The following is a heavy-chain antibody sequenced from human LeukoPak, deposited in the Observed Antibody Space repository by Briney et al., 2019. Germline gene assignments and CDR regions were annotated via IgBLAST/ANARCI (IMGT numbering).Heavy chain of an antibody. CDR2: IYYSGST. Sequence: SETLSLTCTVSGGSISSGDYYWSWIRQPPGKGLEWIEYIYYSGSTYYNPSLKSRVTISVDTSKNQFSLKLSSVTAADTAVYYCARDCSSTSDVDAFDIWGQGTMVTVSS. CDR1: GGSISSGDYY. J-gene: IGHJ3*02. CDR3: ARDCSSTSDVDAFDI. D-gene: IGHD2-2*01. V-gene: IGHV4-30-4*08.